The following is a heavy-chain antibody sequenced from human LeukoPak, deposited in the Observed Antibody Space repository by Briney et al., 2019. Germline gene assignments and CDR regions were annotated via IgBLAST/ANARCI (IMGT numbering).Heavy chain of an antibody. D-gene: IGHD2-2*03. CDR1: GFTFTRYS. V-gene: IGHV3-48*01. Sequence: GGSLRLSCAVSGFTFTRYSLNSVRQAPGKGLEWVSYISTSEITTYYADSVKGRFTVSRDEAKKSLYLHMHSLRAEHTAIYYCARVDTVTKSWALDYWGPGALVTVSS. CDR2: ISTSEITT. CDR3: ARVDTVTKSWALDY. J-gene: IGHJ4*02.